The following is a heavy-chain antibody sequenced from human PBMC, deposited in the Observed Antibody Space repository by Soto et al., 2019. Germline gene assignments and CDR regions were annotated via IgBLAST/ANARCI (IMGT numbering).Heavy chain of an antibody. V-gene: IGHV3-30*18. CDR3: AKLESSGGFDY. CDR2: ISYDGSNK. D-gene: IGHD6-25*01. J-gene: IGHJ4*02. CDR1: GFTFSSYG. Sequence: QVQLVESGGGVVQPGRSLRLSCAASGFTFSSYGMHWVRQAPGKGLEWVAVISYDGSNKYYADSVKGRFTTSRDNSNNTLYLHMNSLRAEDTAVYYCAKLESSGGFDYWLQGTLVTVSS.